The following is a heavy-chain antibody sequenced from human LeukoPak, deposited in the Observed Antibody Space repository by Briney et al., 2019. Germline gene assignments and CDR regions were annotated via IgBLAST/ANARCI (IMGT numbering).Heavy chain of an antibody. V-gene: IGHV4-4*07. CDR3: ARAYRLGTGDSSGYYFYYYYYGMDV. Sequence: PSETLSLTCIVSGGSISNYYWSWIRQPAGKGLQWIGRISSRGDTNYNPSLKSRVTISVDTSKNQFSLKLSSVTAADTAVYYCARAYRLGTGDSSGYYFYYYYYGMDVWGQGTTVTVSS. CDR2: ISSRGDT. J-gene: IGHJ6*02. D-gene: IGHD3-22*01. CDR1: GGSISNYY.